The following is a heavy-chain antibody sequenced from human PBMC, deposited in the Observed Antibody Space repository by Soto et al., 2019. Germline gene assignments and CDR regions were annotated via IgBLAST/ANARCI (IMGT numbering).Heavy chain of an antibody. CDR3: ARKRRDTAERLVPRD. D-gene: IGHD5-18*01. CDR2: IFSNDEK. V-gene: IGHV2-26*01. J-gene: IGHJ4*02. Sequence: QVTLKESGPVLVKPTETLTLTCTVSGFSLSNARMGVSWIRQPPGKALEWLAHIFSNDEKSYSTSLKSRLTSSKDTSKSQVVLTMTNMDPVDTATYYCARKRRDTAERLVPRDWGQGTLVTVSS. CDR1: GFSLSNARMG.